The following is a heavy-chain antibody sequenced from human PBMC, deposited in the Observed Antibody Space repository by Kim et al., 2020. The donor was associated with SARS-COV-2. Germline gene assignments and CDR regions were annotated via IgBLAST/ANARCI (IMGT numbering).Heavy chain of an antibody. CDR3: ARQRELLWFGETIDY. CDR2: IYYSGST. Sequence: SETLSLTCTVSGGSISSSSYYWGWIRQPPGKGLEWIGSIYYSGSTYSNPSLKRRVTIAVDTSKNQFSLKLSSVTAADTAVYYCARQRELLWFGETIDYWGQGTLVTVSS. CDR1: GGSISSSSYY. J-gene: IGHJ4*02. V-gene: IGHV4-39*01. D-gene: IGHD3-10*01.